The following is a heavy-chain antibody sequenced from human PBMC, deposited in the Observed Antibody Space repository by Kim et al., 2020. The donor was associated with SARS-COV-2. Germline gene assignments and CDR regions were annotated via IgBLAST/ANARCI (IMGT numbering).Heavy chain of an antibody. CDR2: INHSGST. D-gene: IGHD3-9*01. V-gene: IGHV4-34*01. CDR3: ARGHVLRYFDWLQGLDY. CDR1: GGSFSGYY. Sequence: SETLSLTCAVYGGSFSGYYWSWIRQPPGKGLEWIGEINHSGSTNYNPSLKSRVTISVDTSKNQFSLKLSSVTAADTAVYYCARGHVLRYFDWLQGLDYWGQGTLVTVSS. J-gene: IGHJ4*02.